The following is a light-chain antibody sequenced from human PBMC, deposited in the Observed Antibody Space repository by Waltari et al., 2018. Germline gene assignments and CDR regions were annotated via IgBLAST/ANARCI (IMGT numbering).Light chain of an antibody. CDR2: FAS. Sequence: DIQLTQSPSSLSASVGDRGTITCRASQSISFYLNWYQQKSGKAPKLLISFASTLQSGVTSRFTGSGSGADYSLTISTLQPEDFATHYCQHSYKSPPWTFGQGTRLEPK. J-gene: IGKJ1*01. CDR1: QSISFY. V-gene: IGKV1-39*01. CDR3: QHSYKSPPWT.